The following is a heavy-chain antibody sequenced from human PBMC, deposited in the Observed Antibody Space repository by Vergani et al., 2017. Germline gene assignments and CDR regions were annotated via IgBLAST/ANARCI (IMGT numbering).Heavy chain of an antibody. J-gene: IGHJ4*02. V-gene: IGHV3-23*01. CDR1: GFTFNIYA. CDR3: AKDATMIVVSFAFFDY. D-gene: IGHD3-22*01. Sequence: EVQLLASGGVMVQPGGSLRLSCATSGFTFNIYAMSWVRQAPGKGLEWVSAISGNAISTYYADSVKGRFTISRDNSENTLYLQMNSLRAEDTAVYYCAKDATMIVVSFAFFDYWGRGTLVTVSS. CDR2: ISGNAIST.